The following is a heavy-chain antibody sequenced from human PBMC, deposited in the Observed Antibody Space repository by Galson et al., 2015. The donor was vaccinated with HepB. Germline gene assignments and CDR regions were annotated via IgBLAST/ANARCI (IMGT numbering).Heavy chain of an antibody. J-gene: IGHJ6*03. CDR2: ISYDGSNK. D-gene: IGHD1-20*01. CDR3: AKGKYNWNDGYYMDV. CDR1: GFTFSSYG. Sequence: LRLSCAASGFTFSSYGMHWVRQAPGKGLEWVAVISYDGSNKYYADSVKGRFTISRDNSKNTLYLQMNSLRAEDTAVYYCAKGKYNWNDGYYMDVWGKGTTVTVSS. V-gene: IGHV3-30*18.